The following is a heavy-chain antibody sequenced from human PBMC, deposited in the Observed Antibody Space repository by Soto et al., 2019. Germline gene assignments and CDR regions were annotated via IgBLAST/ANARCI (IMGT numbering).Heavy chain of an antibody. D-gene: IGHD1-26*01. CDR2: ISYDGSNK. CDR3: ARVNSGSDY. Sequence: QVQLVESGGGVVQPGRSLRLSCAASGFTFSSYAMHWVRQAPGKGLEWVAVISYDGSNKYYADSVKGRFTISRDNSKNTLYLQMNSLRAEDTAVYYCARVNSGSDYWGQGTLVTVSS. J-gene: IGHJ4*02. CDR1: GFTFSSYA. V-gene: IGHV3-30-3*01.